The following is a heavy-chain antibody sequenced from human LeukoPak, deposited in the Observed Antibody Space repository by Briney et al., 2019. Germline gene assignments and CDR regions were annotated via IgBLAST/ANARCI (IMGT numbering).Heavy chain of an antibody. D-gene: IGHD2-21*02. Sequence: GGSLRLSCAASGFTFSSYSMNWVRQAPGKGLAWVAVISYDGRNKYYADSVKGRFTISRDNSKSMVYLQMSSLRDEDTAVYYCATGDCGGDCYSSYFDYWGQGTLVTVSS. CDR1: GFTFSSYS. CDR2: ISYDGRNK. J-gene: IGHJ4*02. CDR3: ATGDCGGDCYSSYFDY. V-gene: IGHV3-30*03.